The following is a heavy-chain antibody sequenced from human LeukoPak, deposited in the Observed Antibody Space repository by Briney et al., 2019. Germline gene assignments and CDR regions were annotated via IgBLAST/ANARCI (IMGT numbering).Heavy chain of an antibody. CDR3: ARVDMTTVTIDY. CDR2: IYYSGST. Sequence: SETLSLTCTVSGGSISSSSYYWGWIRQPPGKGLEWIGSIYYSGSTYYNPSLKSRVTISVDTSKNQFSLKLSSVTAADTAGYYCARVDMTTVTIDYWGQGTLVTVSS. D-gene: IGHD4-17*01. V-gene: IGHV4-39*07. J-gene: IGHJ4*02. CDR1: GGSISSSSYY.